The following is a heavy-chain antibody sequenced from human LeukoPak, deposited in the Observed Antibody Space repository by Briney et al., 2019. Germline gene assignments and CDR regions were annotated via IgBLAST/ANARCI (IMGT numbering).Heavy chain of an antibody. Sequence: GRSLRLSCAASGFTFSSCAMSWVSQAPGQGLEWVAAISGSGGSTYYADSVKGRFTISRDNSKNTLYLQMNSLRAEDTAVYYCAKGTANWGSYYMDVWGKETTVTVSS. V-gene: IGHV3-23*01. J-gene: IGHJ6*03. CDR1: GFTFSSCA. CDR2: ISGSGGST. CDR3: AKGTANWGSYYMDV. D-gene: IGHD7-27*01.